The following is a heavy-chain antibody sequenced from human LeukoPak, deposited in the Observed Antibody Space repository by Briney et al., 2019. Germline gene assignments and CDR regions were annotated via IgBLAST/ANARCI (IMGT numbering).Heavy chain of an antibody. CDR3: AKMDPAAAATLVC. J-gene: IGHJ4*02. CDR1: GFTFSSYA. V-gene: IGHV3-23*01. CDR2: TSGSGGSR. Sequence: GGSLRLSCAASGFTFSSYAMSWVRQAPGKGLEWVSATSGSGGSRYYADSVKGRFTISRDNSKNTLYLQMNSLRAEGTAVYYCAKMDPAAAATLVCWGQGTLVTVSS. D-gene: IGHD6-13*01.